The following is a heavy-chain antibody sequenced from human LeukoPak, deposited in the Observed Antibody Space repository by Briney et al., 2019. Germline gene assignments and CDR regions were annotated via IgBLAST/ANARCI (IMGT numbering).Heavy chain of an antibody. CDR2: IRQDGREK. Sequence: GGSLRLSCAASPGITFSDYWRNWGRQAPGKGLEWVAIIRQDGREKLYLDSVKGRFTISRDNAKSSVYLQINSLRAEDTAVYYCVGGIGWQPDYWGQGTLVTVSS. V-gene: IGHV3-7*03. D-gene: IGHD6-19*01. J-gene: IGHJ4*02. CDR3: VGGIGWQPDY. CDR1: PGITFSDYW.